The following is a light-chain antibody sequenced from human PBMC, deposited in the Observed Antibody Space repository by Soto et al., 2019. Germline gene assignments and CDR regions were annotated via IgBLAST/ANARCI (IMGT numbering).Light chain of an antibody. CDR1: SRDLGAHNY. CDR3: CTSSGGSNRT. CDR2: EVS. J-gene: IGLJ2*01. V-gene: IGLV2-8*01. Sequence: QSALTQPPSASGSPGQSVTISCTGTSRDLGAHNYVSWYQQYPGKAPKLILYEVSKRPSGVPDRFSGSKSGNTASLTVSGLQAEDEADFYCCTSSGGSNRTFGGGTKLTVL.